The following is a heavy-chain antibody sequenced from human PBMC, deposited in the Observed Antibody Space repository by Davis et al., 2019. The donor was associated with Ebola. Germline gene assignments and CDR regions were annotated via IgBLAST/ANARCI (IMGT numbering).Heavy chain of an antibody. CDR2: IIPIFGTA. V-gene: IGHV1-69*06. CDR1: GGTFRSYA. CDR3: ARAQSAGAYYYGMDV. J-gene: IGHJ6*02. Sequence: SVKVSCKASGGTFRSYAISWVRQAPGQGLEWMGGIIPIFGTANYAQKFQGRVTITADKSTSTAYMELSSLRSEDTAVYYCARAQSAGAYYYGMDVWGQGTTVTVSS. D-gene: IGHD6-13*01.